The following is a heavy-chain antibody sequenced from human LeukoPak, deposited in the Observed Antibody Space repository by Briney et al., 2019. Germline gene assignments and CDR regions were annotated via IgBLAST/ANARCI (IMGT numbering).Heavy chain of an antibody. CDR3: AKHLGALDYYDSSGRETGFDY. V-gene: IGHV3-23*01. D-gene: IGHD3-22*01. CDR2: ISGSGGST. Sequence: GGSLGLSCAASGFTFNNYAMSWVRQAPGKGLEWVSGISGSGGSTFYAASVRGRFTISRDNSKNTQYLQMNSLRAEDTALYYCAKHLGALDYYDSSGRETGFDYWGQGTLVTVSS. CDR1: GFTFNNYA. J-gene: IGHJ4*02.